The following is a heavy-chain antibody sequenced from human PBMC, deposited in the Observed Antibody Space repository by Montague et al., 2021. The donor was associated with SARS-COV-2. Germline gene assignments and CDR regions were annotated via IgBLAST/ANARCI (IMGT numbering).Heavy chain of an antibody. CDR2: MKSSGST. CDR3: ARDLGDRDGGFDY. J-gene: IGHJ4*02. Sequence: SETLSLTCTVSGASINGHHWSWIRQPPGKGLEWIGYMKSSGSTNYKPSLKSRVTISVDTSKKQVSLKMISVTAVDTAVYYCARDLGDRDGGFDYWGQGTLVTVPS. CDR1: GASINGHH. V-gene: IGHV4-59*11. D-gene: IGHD3-16*01.